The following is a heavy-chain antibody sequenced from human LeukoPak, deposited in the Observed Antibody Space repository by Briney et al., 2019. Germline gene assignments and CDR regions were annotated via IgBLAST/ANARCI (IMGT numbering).Heavy chain of an antibody. CDR3: ARASLGYGMDV. J-gene: IGHJ6*02. D-gene: IGHD3-16*01. Sequence: GGSLRLSCAASGFTFSSYSVNWVRQAPGKGLEWVSSISSSSSYIYYADSVKGRFTISRDNAKNSLYLQMNSLRAEDTAVYYCARASLGYGMDVWGQGTTVTVSS. CDR1: GFTFSSYS. V-gene: IGHV3-21*01. CDR2: ISSSSSYI.